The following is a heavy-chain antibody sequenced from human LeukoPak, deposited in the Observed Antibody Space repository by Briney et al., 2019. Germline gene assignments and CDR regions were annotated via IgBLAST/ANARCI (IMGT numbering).Heavy chain of an antibody. CDR2: IWYDGSQK. CDR1: GFIFRNSG. J-gene: IGHJ4*02. D-gene: IGHD6-25*01. Sequence: PGGSLRLSCAVSGFIFRNSGMHWVRQAPGKGLEWVAIIWYDGSQKYYADSVKGRFTISRDNSKNTLYLQMNSLRAEDTAVYYCARDNDGYDYWGQGTLVTVSS. CDR3: ARDNDGYDY. V-gene: IGHV3-33*01.